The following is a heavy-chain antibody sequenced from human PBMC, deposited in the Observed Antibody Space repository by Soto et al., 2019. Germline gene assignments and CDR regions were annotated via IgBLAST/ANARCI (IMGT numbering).Heavy chain of an antibody. V-gene: IGHV4-39*01. D-gene: IGHD4-17*01. J-gene: IGHJ4*02. Sequence: LSLTCTVSGGSISSSSYYWGWIRQPPGKGLEWIGSIYYSGSTYYNPSLKSRVTISVDTSKNQFSLKLSSVTAADTAVYYCARRYGGYGFFDYWGQGTLVTVSS. CDR1: GGSISSSSYY. CDR3: ARRYGGYGFFDY. CDR2: IYYSGST.